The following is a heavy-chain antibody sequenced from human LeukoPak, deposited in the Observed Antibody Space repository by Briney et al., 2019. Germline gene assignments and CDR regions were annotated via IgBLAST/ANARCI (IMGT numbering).Heavy chain of an antibody. D-gene: IGHD2-2*01. V-gene: IGHV3-23*01. J-gene: IGHJ4*02. CDR3: AKLVEYQLLSRPDY. CDR1: GFTFSSYA. CDR2: ISGSGGST. Sequence: GGSLRLSCAASGFTFSSYAMSWVRQAPGEGLEWVSAISGSGGSTYSADSVKGRFTISRDNSNNTLYLQRNSLRAEDTAVYYCAKLVEYQLLSRPDYWGQGTLVTVSS.